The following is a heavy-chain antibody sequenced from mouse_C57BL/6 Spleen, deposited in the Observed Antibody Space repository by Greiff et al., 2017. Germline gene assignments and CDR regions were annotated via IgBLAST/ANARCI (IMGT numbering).Heavy chain of an antibody. CDR2: IRNKANGYTT. CDR3: ARYNYGSSLFDD. Sequence: EVKLVESGGGLVQPGGSLSLSCAASGFTFTDYYMSWVRQPPGKALEWLGFIRNKANGYTTEYSASVKGRFTISRDNSQSILYLQMNALRAEDSATYYCARYNYGSSLFDDWGQGTTLTVSS. D-gene: IGHD1-1*01. CDR1: GFTFTDYY. J-gene: IGHJ2*01. V-gene: IGHV7-3*01.